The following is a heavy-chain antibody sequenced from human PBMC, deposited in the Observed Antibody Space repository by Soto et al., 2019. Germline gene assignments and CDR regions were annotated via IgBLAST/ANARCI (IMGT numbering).Heavy chain of an antibody. CDR2: IKGDEITT. D-gene: IGHD4-17*01. J-gene: IGHJ4*02. V-gene: IGHV3-74*01. CDR1: GFNISNYG. CDR3: ARGLYGAYGQDF. Sequence: PGGSLRLCCAASGFNISNYGIHWVSKAPGKGLVWVSRIKGDEITTNYADSVKGRFTISRDNAKNTVFLQMHSLRAEDTALYYCARGLYGAYGQDFWGQGILVTVSS.